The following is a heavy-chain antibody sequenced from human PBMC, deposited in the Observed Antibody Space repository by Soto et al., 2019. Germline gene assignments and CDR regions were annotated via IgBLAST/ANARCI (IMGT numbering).Heavy chain of an antibody. J-gene: IGHJ4*02. CDR2: ISYDGSNK. CDR1: GFTFSSYG. D-gene: IGHD6-13*01. CDR3: AKAIAAAGTPRFDY. V-gene: IGHV3-30*18. Sequence: GGSLRLSCAASGFTFSSYGMHWVRQAPGKGLEWVAVISYDGSNKYYADSVKGRFTISRDNSKNTLYLQMNSLRAEDTAAYYCAKAIAAAGTPRFDYWGQGILVTVSS.